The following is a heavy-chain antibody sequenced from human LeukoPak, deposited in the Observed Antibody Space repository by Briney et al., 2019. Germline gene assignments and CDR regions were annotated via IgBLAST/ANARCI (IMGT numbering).Heavy chain of an antibody. CDR3: ARAESSSWYGSFDY. CDR1: GYTFTSYY. V-gene: IGHV1-46*01. J-gene: IGHJ4*02. D-gene: IGHD6-13*01. CDR2: INPSGGST. Sequence: AGGSLRLSCAASGYTFTSYYMHWVRQAPGQGLEWMGIINPSGGSTSYAQKFQGRVTMTRDTSTSTVYMELSSLRSEDTAVYYCARAESSSWYGSFDYWGQGTLVTVSS.